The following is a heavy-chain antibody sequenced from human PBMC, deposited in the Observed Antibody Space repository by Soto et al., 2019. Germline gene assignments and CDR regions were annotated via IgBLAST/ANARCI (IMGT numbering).Heavy chain of an antibody. Sequence: QVQLVQSGAEVKKPGSSVKVSCKASGGTFSSYTISWERQAPGQGLEWMGRIIPILGIANYAQKFQGRVMITADKSPGTAYMGLSSLRSEDTAVYYCARAARGYSYGYYIDYWGQGTLVTVSS. V-gene: IGHV1-69*02. CDR3: ARAARGYSYGYYIDY. CDR2: IIPILGIA. J-gene: IGHJ4*02. CDR1: GGTFSSYT. D-gene: IGHD5-18*01.